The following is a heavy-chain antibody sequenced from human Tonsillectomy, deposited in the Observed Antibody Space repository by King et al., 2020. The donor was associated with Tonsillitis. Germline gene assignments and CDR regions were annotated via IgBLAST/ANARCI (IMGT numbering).Heavy chain of an antibody. CDR3: AIDPDCGSDCYTLDF. V-gene: IGHV3-7*03. CDR1: GFSFNSDW. J-gene: IGHJ4*02. Sequence: VQLVESGGGLVQPGGSLILSCAASGFSFNSDWMSWVRQAPGKGLEWVADINQDGSKTYYVASVRGRFTISRDNAKNSVYLQMYSLRAEDTAVYYCAIDPDCGSDCYTLDFGGQGTLVTVPS. CDR2: INQDGSKT. D-gene: IGHD2-21*02.